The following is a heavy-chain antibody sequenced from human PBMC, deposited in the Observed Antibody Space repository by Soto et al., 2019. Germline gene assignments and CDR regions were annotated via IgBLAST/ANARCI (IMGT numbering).Heavy chain of an antibody. J-gene: IGHJ6*02. CDR1: YGSIVSSGYH. CDR2: IYYSGST. Sequence: VAYGSIVSSGYHRSSKKQTPGKGLEWIGSIYYSGSTYYNPSLKSRVTISVDTSKNQFSLKLSSVTAADTAVYYCARRSNSSGWYYYYYYGMDVWGQVTTVT. CDR3: ARRSNSSGWYYYYYYGMDV. D-gene: IGHD6-19*01. V-gene: IGHV4-39*01.